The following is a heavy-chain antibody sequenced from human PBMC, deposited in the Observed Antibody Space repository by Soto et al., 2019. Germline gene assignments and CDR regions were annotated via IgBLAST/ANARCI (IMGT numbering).Heavy chain of an antibody. D-gene: IGHD3-22*01. CDR3: ARPLIVDTGGNYYYYYGMDV. J-gene: IGHJ6*02. CDR2: ISYDGSNK. Sequence: QVQLVESGGGVVQPGRSLRLSCAASGFTFSSYAMHWVRQAPGKGLEWVAVISYDGSNKYYADSVKGRFTISRDNSKNTLYLQMNSLRAEDTAMYYCARPLIVDTGGNYYYYYGMDVWGQGTTVTVSS. CDR1: GFTFSSYA. V-gene: IGHV3-30-3*01.